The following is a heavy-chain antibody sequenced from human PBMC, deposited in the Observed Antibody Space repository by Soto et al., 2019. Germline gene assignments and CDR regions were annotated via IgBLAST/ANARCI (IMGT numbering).Heavy chain of an antibody. D-gene: IGHD5-12*01. CDR1: GYTFTGYY. J-gene: IGHJ4*02. CDR3: AKANSGDDDEFDY. Sequence: ASVKVSCKASGYTFTGYYMHWVRQAPGQGLEWMGWINPKSGGTDYAQRFQGRVTMTRDTSSSSAYMELSSLRSDDTAVYYCAKANSGDDDEFDYWGQGTQGNVSS. CDR2: INPKSGGT. V-gene: IGHV1-2*02.